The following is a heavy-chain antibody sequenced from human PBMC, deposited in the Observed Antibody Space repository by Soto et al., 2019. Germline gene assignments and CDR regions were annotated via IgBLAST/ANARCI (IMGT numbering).Heavy chain of an antibody. CDR2: IYWDDDK. Sequence: SGPSGEPTQTLTLTCIFSGFSLSTSGVGVGWIRQPPGKALEWLAVIYWDDDKRYSPSLKSRLTITKDTSKNQVVLTMTNMDPVDTATYYCAHKFYLLVPAALTLLAYCGQGTLVPGSS. J-gene: IGHJ4*02. D-gene: IGHD2-2*01. CDR1: GFSLSTSGVG. V-gene: IGHV2-5*02. CDR3: AHKFYLLVPAALTLLAY.